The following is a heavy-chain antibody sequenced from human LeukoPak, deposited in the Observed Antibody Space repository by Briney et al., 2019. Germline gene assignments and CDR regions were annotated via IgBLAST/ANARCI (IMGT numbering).Heavy chain of an antibody. J-gene: IGHJ4*02. CDR1: GFTFGDHA. V-gene: IGHV3-49*04. CDR2: IRSIGYGGTT. Sequence: GGSLRLSCSASGFTFGDHAMSWVRQAPGKGLEGVGFIRSIGYGGTTEYAAPVEGRFSLSRDDSKSFVYLQMSSLKAEDTAVYYCTRVRSGNDFDYWGQGTLVTVSS. D-gene: IGHD3-10*01. CDR3: TRVRSGNDFDY.